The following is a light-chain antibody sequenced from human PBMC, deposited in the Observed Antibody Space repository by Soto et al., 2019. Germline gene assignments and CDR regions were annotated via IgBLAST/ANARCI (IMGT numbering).Light chain of an antibody. V-gene: IGLV2-14*01. Sequence: QSALTQPASVSGSPGQSITISCTGTSSDVGGYNYVSWYQQHPGKAPKLIIYEVSNRPSGVSNRFSGSKSGDTASLTIFGLQAEDEGDYYCSSRTSSISYVFGTGTKLTVL. CDR3: SSRTSSISYV. CDR1: SSDVGGYNY. J-gene: IGLJ1*01. CDR2: EVS.